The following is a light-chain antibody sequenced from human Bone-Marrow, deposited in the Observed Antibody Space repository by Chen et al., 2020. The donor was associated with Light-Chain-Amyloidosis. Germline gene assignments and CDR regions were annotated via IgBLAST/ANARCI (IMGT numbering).Light chain of an antibody. J-gene: IGLJ3*02. CDR1: SGSIATNY. Sequence: NFMLTQPHSVSESPGKTVIISCTRSSGSIATNYVQWYQQRPGSSPTTVIYEDDQRPSGVPDRFSCSIDRSSNSASLTISGLKTEDEADYYCQSYQGSSQGVFGGGTKPTVL. V-gene: IGLV6-57*01. CDR3: QSYQGSSQGV. CDR2: EDD.